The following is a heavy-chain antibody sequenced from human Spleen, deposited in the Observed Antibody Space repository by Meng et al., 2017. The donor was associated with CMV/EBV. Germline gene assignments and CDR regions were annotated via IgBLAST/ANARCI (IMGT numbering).Heavy chain of an antibody. J-gene: IGHJ6*02. CDR1: GGSFSGYY. Sequence: LSCAVYGGSFSGYYWSWIRQPPGKGLEWIGEINHSGSTNYNPSLKSRVTTSVDTSKNQFSLKLSSVTAADTAVYYCARDLAAPYYGMDVWGQGTTVTVSS. CDR3: ARDLAAPYYGMDV. D-gene: IGHD6-13*01. V-gene: IGHV4-34*01. CDR2: INHSGST.